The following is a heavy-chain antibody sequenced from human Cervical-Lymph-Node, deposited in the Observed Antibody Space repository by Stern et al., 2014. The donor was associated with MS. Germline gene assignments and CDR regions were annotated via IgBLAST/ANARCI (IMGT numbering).Heavy chain of an antibody. Sequence: QLQLQESGPGLVKPSATLSLTCTVSGGSISSYYWSWIRQPPGKGLEWIGCIYYSGSTNYNPSLKSRVTISVDTSKNQFSLKLSSVTAADTAVYYCANYGGNGLSDYWGQGTLVTVSS. V-gene: IGHV4-59*01. CDR1: GGSISSYY. CDR3: ANYGGNGLSDY. J-gene: IGHJ4*02. CDR2: IYYSGST. D-gene: IGHD4-23*01.